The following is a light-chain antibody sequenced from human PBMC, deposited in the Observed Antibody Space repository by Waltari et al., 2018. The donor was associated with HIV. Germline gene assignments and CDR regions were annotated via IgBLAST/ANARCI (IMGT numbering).Light chain of an antibody. CDR2: SNN. J-gene: IGLJ3*02. CDR1: SSQTASNP. CDR3: AAWDDSLNGPV. V-gene: IGLV1-44*01. Sequence: QPVLPQPPPASGTPGQRVTISCSGSSSQTASNPVNCYPPLPGTAPKLLIYSNNQRPSGVPDRFSGSKSGTSASLAISGLQSEDEADYYCAAWDDSLNGPVFGGGTKLTVL.